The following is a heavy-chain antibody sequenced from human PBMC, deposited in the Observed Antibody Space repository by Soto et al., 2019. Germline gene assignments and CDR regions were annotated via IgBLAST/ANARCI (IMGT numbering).Heavy chain of an antibody. CDR3: ARVRCTSTSCYTGYFDY. CDR2: IIPISGTS. D-gene: IGHD2-15*01. J-gene: IGHJ4*02. CDR1: GGISSSYA. V-gene: IGHV1-69*06. Sequence: GASVKVSCKASGGISSSYAFSWVRQAPGQGLEWMGGIIPISGTSNYAEKFQGRLTLTADKSTTTAYMEMSGLRSEDTAVYYCARVRCTSTSCYTGYFDYWGQGTLVTVSS.